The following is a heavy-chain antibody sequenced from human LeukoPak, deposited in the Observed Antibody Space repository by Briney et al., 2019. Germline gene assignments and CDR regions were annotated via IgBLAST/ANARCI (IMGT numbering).Heavy chain of an antibody. V-gene: IGHV5-51*01. CDR1: GYSFTSYW. CDR2: IYPGDSDT. Sequence: GESLKISCKGSGYSFTSYWIGWVRQMPGKGLEWMGIIYPGDSDTGYSPSFQGQVTISADKSISTAYLQWSSLKASDTAMYYCARHWKGYYYDSSGYLGSDYWGQGTLVTVSS. D-gene: IGHD3-22*01. J-gene: IGHJ4*02. CDR3: ARHWKGYYYDSSGYLGSDY.